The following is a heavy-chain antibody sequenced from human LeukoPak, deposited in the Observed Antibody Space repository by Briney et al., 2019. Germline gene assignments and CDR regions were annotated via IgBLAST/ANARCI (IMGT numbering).Heavy chain of an antibody. Sequence: ASVKVSCKASGYTFTSYYMHWVRQAPGQGLEWMGIINPSGGSTSYAQKFQGRVTMTTDTFTSTAYMELRSLRSDDTAVYYCARVIGAAAGPYYFDYWGQGTLVTVSS. CDR2: INPSGGST. CDR3: ARVIGAAAGPYYFDY. CDR1: GYTFTSYY. J-gene: IGHJ4*02. D-gene: IGHD6-13*01. V-gene: IGHV1-46*01.